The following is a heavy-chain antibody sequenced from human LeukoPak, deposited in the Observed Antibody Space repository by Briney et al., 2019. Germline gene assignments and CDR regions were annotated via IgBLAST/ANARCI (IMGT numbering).Heavy chain of an antibody. CDR1: GFTVSTNY. Sequence: GGSLRLSCAASGFTVSTNYMSWVRQAPGKGLEWVSVIYSGGNTYYADSVKGRFTISRDNSKNTLYLQMNSLGAEDTAVYYCARDQSQYYFDYWGQGTLVTVSS. CDR2: IYSGGNT. J-gene: IGHJ4*02. V-gene: IGHV3-66*01. CDR3: ARDQSQYYFDY. D-gene: IGHD4-11*01.